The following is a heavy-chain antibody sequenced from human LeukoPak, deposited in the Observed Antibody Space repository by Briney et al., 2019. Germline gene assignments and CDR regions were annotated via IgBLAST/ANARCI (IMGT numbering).Heavy chain of an antibody. D-gene: IGHD1-7*01. CDR1: GGSISGSNYY. CDR3: ARRWNYGRNYYIDV. J-gene: IGHJ6*03. V-gene: IGHV4-39*01. CDR2: INDSGRT. Sequence: PSETLSLTCTVSGGSISGSNYYWGWIRQPPGRGLGWIGEINDSGRTNYNPSLMSRVTVSVDTSKNQFSLRLTSVTATDTAVYYCARRWNYGRNYYIDVWGNGATVSVSS.